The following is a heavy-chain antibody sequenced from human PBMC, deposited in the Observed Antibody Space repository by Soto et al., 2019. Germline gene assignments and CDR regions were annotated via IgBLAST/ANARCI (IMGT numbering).Heavy chain of an antibody. CDR1: GYTFTSYD. D-gene: IGHD5-12*01. V-gene: IGHV1-8*01. Sequence: QVQLVQSGAEVKKPGASVKVSCKASGYTFTSYDINWVRQATGQGLERMGWMNPNSGNTGYAQKFQGRVTMTRNTSISTAYMELSSLRSEDTAVYYCARGLIVATPRVFNPWGQGTLVTVSS. J-gene: IGHJ5*02. CDR2: MNPNSGNT. CDR3: ARGLIVATPRVFNP.